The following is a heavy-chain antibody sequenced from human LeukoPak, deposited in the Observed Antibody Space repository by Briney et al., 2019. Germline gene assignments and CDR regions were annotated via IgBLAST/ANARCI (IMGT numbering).Heavy chain of an antibody. CDR3: ARGPGWNYFDY. V-gene: IGHV3-66*01. CDR2: IYRDGSA. CDR1: GFTFSAYY. D-gene: IGHD2-15*01. J-gene: IGHJ4*02. Sequence: GGSLRLSCAASGFTFSAYYMTWVRQAPGKGLEWVSFIYRDGSANYADSVKCRFTISKDNSRNTVYLQMNSLRAEDTAVYYCARGPGWNYFDYWGQGTLVTVAS.